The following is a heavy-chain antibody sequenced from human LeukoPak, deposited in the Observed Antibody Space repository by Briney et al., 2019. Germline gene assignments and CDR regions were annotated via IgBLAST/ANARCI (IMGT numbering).Heavy chain of an antibody. D-gene: IGHD6-19*01. J-gene: IGHJ4*02. CDR2: IYYSGST. V-gene: IGHV4-59*01. CDR1: GGSISSYY. CDR3: ARAVAPYYFDY. Sequence: SETLSLTCTVSGGSISSYYWSWIRQPPGKGPEWIGYIYYSGSTNYNPSLKSRVTISVDTSKNQFSLKLSSVTAADTAVYYCARAVAPYYFDYWGQGTLVTVSS.